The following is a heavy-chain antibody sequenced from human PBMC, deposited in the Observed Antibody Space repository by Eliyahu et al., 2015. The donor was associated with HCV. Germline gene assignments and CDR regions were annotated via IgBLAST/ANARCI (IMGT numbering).Heavy chain of an antibody. Sequence: EVQLVESGGGLVKPGGSLRVSCAASGFSLSTYTMHWVRQAPGKGLGWVSSXSRSSAYLYYADSVKGRFTISRDNAKNSLYLQMNSLRAEDTAVYYCVRDRDCSGDGRTCYSHYAFDLWGLGTTVTVSS. CDR3: VRDRDCSGDGRTCYSHYAFDL. CDR1: GFSLSTYT. D-gene: IGHD2-15*01. V-gene: IGHV3-21*01. J-gene: IGHJ3*01. CDR2: XSRSSAYL.